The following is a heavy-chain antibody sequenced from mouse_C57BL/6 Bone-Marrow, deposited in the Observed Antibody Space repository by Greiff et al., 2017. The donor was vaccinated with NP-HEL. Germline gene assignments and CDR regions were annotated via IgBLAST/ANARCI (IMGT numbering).Heavy chain of an antibody. V-gene: IGHV1-66*01. D-gene: IGHD1-1*02. CDR3: VTMVPFAY. Sequence: QVQLKQSGPELVKPGASVKISCKASGYSFTSYYIHWVKQRPGQGLEWIGWIYPGSGNTKYNEKFKGKATLTADTSSSTAYMQLSSLTSEDSAVYYCVTMVPFAYWGQGTLVTVSA. J-gene: IGHJ3*01. CDR2: IYPGSGNT. CDR1: GYSFTSYY.